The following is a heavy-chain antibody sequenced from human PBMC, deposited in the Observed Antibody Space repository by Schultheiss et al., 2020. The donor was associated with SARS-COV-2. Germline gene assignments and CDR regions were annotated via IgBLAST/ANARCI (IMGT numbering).Heavy chain of an antibody. CDR1: GGSISSYY. CDR2: IYYSGST. D-gene: IGHD6-13*01. CDR3: ARDTVLIAAAGKGYNWFDP. J-gene: IGHJ5*02. V-gene: IGHV4-59*01. Sequence: SETLSLTCTVSGGSISSYYWSWIRQPPGKGLEWIGYIYYSGSTDYNPSLKSRVTISVDTSKNQFSLKLSSVTAADTAVYYCARDTVLIAAAGKGYNWFDPWGQGTLVTVSS.